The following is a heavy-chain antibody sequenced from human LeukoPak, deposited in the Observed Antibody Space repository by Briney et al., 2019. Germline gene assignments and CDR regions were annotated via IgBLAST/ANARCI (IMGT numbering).Heavy chain of an antibody. CDR2: ISWNSGSI. Sequence: PGRSLRLSCAASGFTFDDYAMHWVRQAPGKGLEWVSGISWNSGSIGYADSVKGRFTISRDNAKNSLYLQMNSLRAEDTALYYCAKDSGYSYGEYAYWGQGTLVTVSS. CDR3: AKDSGYSYGEYAY. V-gene: IGHV3-9*01. J-gene: IGHJ4*02. D-gene: IGHD5-18*01. CDR1: GFTFDDYA.